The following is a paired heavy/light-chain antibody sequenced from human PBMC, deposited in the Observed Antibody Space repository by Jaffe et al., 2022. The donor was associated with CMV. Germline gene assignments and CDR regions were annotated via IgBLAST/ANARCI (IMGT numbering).Heavy chain of an antibody. D-gene: IGHD1-7*01. CDR2: TYYRSKWYN. V-gene: IGHV6-1*01. J-gene: IGHJ3*02. CDR3: ARGRAGTAAFDI. CDR1: GDSVSSNSAA. Sequence: QVQLQESGPGLLKPSQTLSLTCAISGDSVSSNSAAWNWIRQSPVRGLEWLGRTYYRSKWYNEYAVSVKSQITINPDTSKNQFSLQLNSVTPEDTAVYYCARGRAGTAAFDIWGQGTLVTVSS.
Light chain of an antibody. CDR3: QQYYTSVWT. CDR1: QSVLCRSNTENC. CDR2: WAS. Sequence: DIVMTQSPDSLAVSLGERATINCKSSQSVLCRSNTENCLAWYQQKPGQPPKLLIYWASTREAGVPDRFSGSGSGTDFSLTISSPQAEDVAVYYCQQYYTSVWTFGQGTKVEIK. J-gene: IGKJ1*01. V-gene: IGKV4-1*01.